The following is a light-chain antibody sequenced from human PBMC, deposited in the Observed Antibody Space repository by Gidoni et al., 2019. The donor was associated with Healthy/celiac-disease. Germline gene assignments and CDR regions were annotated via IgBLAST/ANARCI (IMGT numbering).Light chain of an antibody. J-gene: IGKJ2*01. Sequence: EIVMTQSPATLSVSPGERATLSCRASQSVSSNLAWYQQKPGQAPRLLIYGASTRATGIPARFSGSGSGTEFTLTISSLQSEDFAVYCCQQYNNWPMYTFXQXTKLEIK. CDR2: GAS. CDR1: QSVSSN. CDR3: QQYNNWPMYT. V-gene: IGKV3D-15*01.